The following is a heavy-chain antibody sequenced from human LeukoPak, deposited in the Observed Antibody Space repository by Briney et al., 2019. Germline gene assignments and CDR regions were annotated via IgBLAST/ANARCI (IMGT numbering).Heavy chain of an antibody. D-gene: IGHD1-26*01. CDR1: GGSISTYY. CDR2: VYYSGST. CDR3: ARDFLGAGTVGATSGY. V-gene: IGHV4-59*12. Sequence: SETLSLTCIVSGGSISTYYWSWFRQPPEKGLEWIGYVYYSGSTNYNPSLKSRVTISIDTSKNQFSLRLSSVTAADTAVYYCARDFLGAGTVGATSGYWGQGTLVTVSS. J-gene: IGHJ4*02.